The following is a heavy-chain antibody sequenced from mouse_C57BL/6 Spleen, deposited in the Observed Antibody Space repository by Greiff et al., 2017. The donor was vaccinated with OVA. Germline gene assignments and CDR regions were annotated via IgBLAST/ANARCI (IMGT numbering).Heavy chain of an antibody. CDR3: TTKWGDWDRFAY. CDR2: IDPETGGT. D-gene: IGHD4-1*01. V-gene: IGHV1-15*01. CDR1: GYTFTDYE. Sequence: VQLQQSGAELVRPGASVTLSCKASGYTFTDYEMHWVKQTPVHGLEWIGAIDPETGGTAYNQKFKGKAILTADKSSSTAYMELRSLTSEDSAVYYCTTKWGDWDRFAYWGQGTLVTVSA. J-gene: IGHJ3*01.